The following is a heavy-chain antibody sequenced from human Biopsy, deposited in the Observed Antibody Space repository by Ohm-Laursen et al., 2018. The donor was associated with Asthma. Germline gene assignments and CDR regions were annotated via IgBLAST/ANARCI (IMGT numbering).Heavy chain of an antibody. Sequence: SLRLSCAASGFTFDDYAMHWVRQAPGKGLEWVSGISWNSGSIGYADSVKGRFTISRDNAKNSLYLQMNSLRAEDTALYYCAKDSSGYYLDYFDYWGQGTLVTVSS. CDR3: AKDSSGYYLDYFDY. CDR2: ISWNSGSI. V-gene: IGHV3-9*01. CDR1: GFTFDDYA. J-gene: IGHJ4*02. D-gene: IGHD3-22*01.